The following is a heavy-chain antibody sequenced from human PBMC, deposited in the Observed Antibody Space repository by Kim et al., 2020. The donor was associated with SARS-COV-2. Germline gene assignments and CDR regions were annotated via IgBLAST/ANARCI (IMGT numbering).Heavy chain of an antibody. D-gene: IGHD6-19*01. CDR2: IYHSGST. Sequence: SETLSLTCAVSGGSISSSNWWSLVRQPPGKGLGLIGEIYHSGSTNYNPSLKSRVTISVDKSKNQFPLKLSSVTAADTAVYYCARGRIAVAATWFDPWGQGTLVTVSS. CDR3: ARGRIAVAATWFDP. CDR1: GGSISSSNW. V-gene: IGHV4-4*02. J-gene: IGHJ5*02.